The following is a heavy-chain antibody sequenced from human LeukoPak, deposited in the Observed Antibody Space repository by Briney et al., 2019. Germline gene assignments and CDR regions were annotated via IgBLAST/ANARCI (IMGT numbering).Heavy chain of an antibody. J-gene: IGHJ3*02. V-gene: IGHV1-18*01. CDR3: ARDKPFYYDSSGYYTTQTFDM. CDR1: GYTFTRYS. CDR2: ISAFNGNT. D-gene: IGHD3-22*01. Sequence: ASVKVSCKASGYTFTRYSISWVRQAPGQGPEWMGWISAFNGNTNYAQKLQGRVTMTTDTSTSTAYMELRSLRSDDTAVYYCARDKPFYYDSSGYYTTQTFDMWGQGTVVTVSS.